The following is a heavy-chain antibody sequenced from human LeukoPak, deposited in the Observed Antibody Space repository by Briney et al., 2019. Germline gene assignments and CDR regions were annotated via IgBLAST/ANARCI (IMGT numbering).Heavy chain of an antibody. CDR3: ARVGALRYFDWLGGTQPGYYYYYMDV. D-gene: IGHD3-9*01. V-gene: IGHV3-21*04. J-gene: IGHJ6*03. CDR1: GFTFSSYS. CDR2: ISSSSSYI. Sequence: KSGGSLRLSCAASGFTFSSYSMNWVRQAPGKGLEWVSSISSSSSYIYYADSVKGRFTISRDNAKNSLYLQMNSLRAEDTALYHCARVGALRYFDWLGGTQPGYYYYYMDVWGKGTTVTISS.